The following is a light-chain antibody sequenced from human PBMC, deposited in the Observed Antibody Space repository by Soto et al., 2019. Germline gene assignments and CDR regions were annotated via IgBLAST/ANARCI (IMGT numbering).Light chain of an antibody. Sequence: DIQMPQYHSTLSAPEGDRVTITCRASQSSSSWLAWYQQKPGKAPKLLIYDASSLESGVPSMFSGSGSGTEFTLTISSLQADDFATYYCQQYNSYWTFGQGTKVDIK. V-gene: IGKV1-5*01. J-gene: IGKJ1*01. CDR3: QQYNSYWT. CDR2: DAS. CDR1: QSSSSW.